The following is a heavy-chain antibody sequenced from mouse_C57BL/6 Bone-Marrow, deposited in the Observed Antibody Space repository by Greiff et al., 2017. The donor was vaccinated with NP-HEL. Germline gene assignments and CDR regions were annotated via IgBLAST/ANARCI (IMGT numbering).Heavy chain of an antibody. CDR3: AIRADSSGYGAWFAY. D-gene: IGHD3-2*02. Sequence: QVQLQQPGAELVKPGASVKVSCKASGYTFTSYWMHWVKQRPGQGLEWIGRIHPSDSDTNYNQKFKGKATLTVDKSSSTAYMQLSSLTSEDSAVYYCAIRADSSGYGAWFAYWGQGTLVTVSA. V-gene: IGHV1-74*01. J-gene: IGHJ3*01. CDR2: IHPSDSDT. CDR1: GYTFTSYW.